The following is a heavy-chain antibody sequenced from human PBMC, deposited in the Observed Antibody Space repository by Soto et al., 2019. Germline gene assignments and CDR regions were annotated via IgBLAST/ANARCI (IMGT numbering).Heavy chain of an antibody. CDR1: GFTFSSYG. Sequence: GGSLRLSCAASGFTFSSYGMHWVRQAPGKGLEWVAVIWYDGGNKYYADSVKGRFTISRDNSKNTLYLQMSSLRAEDTAVYYCARGTYCSSTSCYPMGFDYWGRGTLVTVSS. V-gene: IGHV3-33*08. J-gene: IGHJ4*02. CDR3: ARGTYCSSTSCYPMGFDY. CDR2: IWYDGGNK. D-gene: IGHD2-2*01.